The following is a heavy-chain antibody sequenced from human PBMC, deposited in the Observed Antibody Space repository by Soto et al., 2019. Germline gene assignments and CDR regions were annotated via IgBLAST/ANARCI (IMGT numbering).Heavy chain of an antibody. J-gene: IGHJ5*02. CDR3: ARVVRGVVNWFDP. Sequence: HLVQSGPEVKKPGASVTVSCKTSGDTFTNFGLSWVRQAPGQGLEWMGWIATYNSNRNFAQKFQGRITLTTDTSTSTAYMELKSLRYDETAVYYCARVVRGVVNWFDPWGQGTLVTVSS. V-gene: IGHV1-18*01. D-gene: IGHD3-10*01. CDR2: IATYNSNR. CDR1: GDTFTNFG.